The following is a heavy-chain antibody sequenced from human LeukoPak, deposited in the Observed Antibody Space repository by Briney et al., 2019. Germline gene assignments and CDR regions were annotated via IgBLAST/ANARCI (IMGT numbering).Heavy chain of an antibody. CDR2: MNPNSGNT. CDR1: GYTFTSYD. CDR3: ARGRGYCSGGSCYRWFDP. J-gene: IGHJ5*02. D-gene: IGHD2-15*01. Sequence: ASVKVSCKASGYTFTSYDINWVRQAAGQGLEWMGWMNPNSGNTGYAQKFQGRVTMTRNTSISTAYMELSSLRSEDTAVYYCARGRGYCSGGSCYRWFDPWGQGTLVTVSS. V-gene: IGHV1-8*01.